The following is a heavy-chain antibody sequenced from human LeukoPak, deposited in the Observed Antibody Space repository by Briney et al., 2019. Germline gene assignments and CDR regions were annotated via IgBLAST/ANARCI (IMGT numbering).Heavy chain of an antibody. CDR2: IFYSGST. Sequence: SETLSLTCTVSGGSISSGDYYWSWIRQPPGKGLEWIGHIFYSGSTYYNPSLMRRLTISVDTSKNQFSLKLSSVTPADTAVYYCARERREGGSSWIDYWGRGTLVTVSS. D-gene: IGHD6-13*01. CDR1: GGSISSGDYY. CDR3: ARERREGGSSWIDY. V-gene: IGHV4-30-4*01. J-gene: IGHJ4*02.